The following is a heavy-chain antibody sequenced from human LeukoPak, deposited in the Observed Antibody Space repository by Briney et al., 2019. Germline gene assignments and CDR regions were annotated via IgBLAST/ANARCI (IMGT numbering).Heavy chain of an antibody. J-gene: IGHJ4*02. Sequence: SETLSLTCSVSGGSFSSYFWTWIRQPAGKGLEWIGRIHTTGSTNYSPSLKSRVTMSVDTSKNHFSLNLSSVTAADTAVYYCAKEGGEAYQRSLDYWGQGILVTVSS. CDR1: GGSFSSYF. D-gene: IGHD3-10*01. CDR2: IHTTGST. CDR3: AKEGGEAYQRSLDY. V-gene: IGHV4-4*07.